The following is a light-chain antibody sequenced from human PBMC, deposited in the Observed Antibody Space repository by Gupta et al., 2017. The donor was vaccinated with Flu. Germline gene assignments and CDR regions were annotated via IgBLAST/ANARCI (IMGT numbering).Light chain of an antibody. CDR1: QSISRY. V-gene: IGKV3-11*01. Sequence: EIVLTQSPATLSLSPGERATLSCRASQSISRYLAWYQQKPGQAPRLLIYDASNRATGIPARFSGSESGTDFTLTISSLEPEDFAVYYCQQRSSWPQTFGQGTKVEIK. CDR3: QQRSSWPQT. J-gene: IGKJ1*01. CDR2: DAS.